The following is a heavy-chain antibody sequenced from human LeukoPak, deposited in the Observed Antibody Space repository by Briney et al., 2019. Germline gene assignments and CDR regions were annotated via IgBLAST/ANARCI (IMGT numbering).Heavy chain of an antibody. V-gene: IGHV3-49*03. CDR3: TRVGAVASADY. CDR2: IRSKAYGGTT. Sequence: GGSLRLSCTASGFTFGDYAMSWFRQAPGRGLEWVGFIRSKAYGGTTEYAASVKDRFSISREESKSIAYLQMNSLKTEDTAVYYCTRVGAVASADYWGERTLVTLSP. J-gene: IGHJ4*02. CDR1: GFTFGDYA. D-gene: IGHD6-19*01.